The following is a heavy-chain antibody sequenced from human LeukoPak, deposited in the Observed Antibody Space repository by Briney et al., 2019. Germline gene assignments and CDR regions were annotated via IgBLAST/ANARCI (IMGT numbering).Heavy chain of an antibody. J-gene: IGHJ4*02. V-gene: IGHV4-39*07. CDR2: IYYSGST. Sequence: SETLSLTCTVSGGSISSSSYYWGWIRQPPGKGLEWIGSIYYSGSTYYNPSLKSRVTISVDTSKNQFSLKLSSVTAADTAVYYCARGRGYYGPYYFDYWGQGTLVTVSS. CDR3: ARGRGYYGPYYFDY. CDR1: GGSISSSSYY. D-gene: IGHD3-10*01.